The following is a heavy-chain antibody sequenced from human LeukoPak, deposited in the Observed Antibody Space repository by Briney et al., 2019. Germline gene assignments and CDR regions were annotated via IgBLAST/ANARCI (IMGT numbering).Heavy chain of an antibody. V-gene: IGHV3-30*04. CDR2: ISYDGSNK. D-gene: IGHD2-2*01. CDR3: AKSSDGSTSFDQ. Sequence: GGSLRLSCAASGFTFSSYAMHWVRQAPGKGLEWVGVISYDGSNKYYTDSVKGRFTLSRDNSKNTLYLQINSLRAEDMALYYCAKSSDGSTSFDQWGQGTLVTVSS. J-gene: IGHJ4*02. CDR1: GFTFSSYA.